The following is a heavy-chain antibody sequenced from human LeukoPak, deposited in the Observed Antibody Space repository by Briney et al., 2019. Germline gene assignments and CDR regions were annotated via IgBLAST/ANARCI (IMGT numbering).Heavy chain of an antibody. Sequence: GGPLRLSCAASGFTFSSYAMHWVRQAPGKGLEWVAVISYDGSNKYYADSVKGRFTISRDNSKNTLYLQMNSLRAEDTAVYYCARDRPYSSGWYLDYWGQGTLVTVSS. V-gene: IGHV3-30*04. J-gene: IGHJ4*02. D-gene: IGHD6-19*01. CDR3: ARDRPYSSGWYLDY. CDR1: GFTFSSYA. CDR2: ISYDGSNK.